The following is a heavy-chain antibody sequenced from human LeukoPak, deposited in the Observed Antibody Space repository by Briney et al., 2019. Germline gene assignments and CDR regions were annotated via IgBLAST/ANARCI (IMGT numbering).Heavy chain of an antibody. CDR3: AKEGDRAGPSQY. V-gene: IGHV3-30*02. Sequence: TGGSLRLSCAASGFTFSSYGMHWVRQAPGKGLEWVAFIRYDGSNKYYADSVKGRFTISRDNSKNTLYLQMNSLRAEDTAVYYCAKEGDRAGPSQYWGQGTLVTVSS. CDR1: GFTFSSYG. CDR2: IRYDGSNK. J-gene: IGHJ4*02. D-gene: IGHD6-19*01.